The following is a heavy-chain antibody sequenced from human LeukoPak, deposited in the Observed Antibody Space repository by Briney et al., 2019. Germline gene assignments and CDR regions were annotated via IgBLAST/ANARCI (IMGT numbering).Heavy chain of an antibody. CDR3: ARVPRSYFYYYYMDV. V-gene: IGHV4-34*01. CDR1: GGSFSGYY. Sequence: SETLSLTCAVYGGSFSGYYWSWIRQPPGKGLEWIGEINHSGSTNYNPSLKSRVTMSADTSKNQFSPKLSSVTAADTAVYYCARVPRSYFYYYYMDVWGKGTTVTVSS. J-gene: IGHJ6*03. CDR2: INHSGST.